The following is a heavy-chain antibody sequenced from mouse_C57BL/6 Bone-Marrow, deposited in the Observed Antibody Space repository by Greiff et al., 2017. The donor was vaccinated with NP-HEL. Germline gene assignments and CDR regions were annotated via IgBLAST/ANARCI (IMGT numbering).Heavy chain of an antibody. CDR1: GFTFSDFY. CDR2: SRNKANDYTT. CDR3: ARDGDGSSPAWFAY. Sequence: EVHLVESGGGLVQSGRSLRLSCATSGFTFSDFYMEWVRQAPGKGLEWIAASRNKANDYTTEYSASVKGRFIVSRDTSQSILYLQMNALRAEDTAIYYCARDGDGSSPAWFAYWGQGTLVTVSA. V-gene: IGHV7-1*01. D-gene: IGHD1-1*01. J-gene: IGHJ3*01.